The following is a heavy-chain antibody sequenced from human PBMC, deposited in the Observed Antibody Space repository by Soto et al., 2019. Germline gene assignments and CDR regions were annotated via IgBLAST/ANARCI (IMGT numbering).Heavy chain of an antibody. J-gene: IGHJ6*02. CDR1: GGTFSSYA. Sequence: SVKVSCKASGGTFSSYAISWVRQAPGQGLEWMGGIIPIFGTANYAQKFQGRVTITADESTSTAYMELSSLRSEDTAVYYCARRPRGTYYYYYYGMDVWGQGTTVTVYS. CDR2: IIPIFGTA. V-gene: IGHV1-69*13. CDR3: ARRPRGTYYYYYYGMDV. D-gene: IGHD1-1*01.